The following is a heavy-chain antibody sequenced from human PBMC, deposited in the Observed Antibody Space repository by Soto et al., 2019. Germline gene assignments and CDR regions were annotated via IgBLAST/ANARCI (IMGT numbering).Heavy chain of an antibody. J-gene: IGHJ4*02. Sequence: QVQLQQWGAGLLKPSETLSLTCAVYGGSFSGYDWTWIRQPPGTGLEWIGEINHSGSSNYNPSLKSRVTISVDTSQHQFSLKLTSVTAADTAVYYCARDKITGLFDYWGQGTLVTVSS. V-gene: IGHV4-34*01. CDR2: INHSGSS. D-gene: IGHD2-8*02. CDR3: ARDKITGLFDY. CDR1: GGSFSGYD.